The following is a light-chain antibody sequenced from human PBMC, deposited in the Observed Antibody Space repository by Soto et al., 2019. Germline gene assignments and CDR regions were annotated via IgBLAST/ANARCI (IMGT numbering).Light chain of an antibody. CDR1: NSDIGAYDY. J-gene: IGLJ1*01. CDR2: NVN. Sequence: QSALTQPASLSGSPGQSITISCSGTNSDIGAYDYVSWYQQHPGKPPKLIIYNVNNRPSGVSFRFSGSKSANTASLTISGLQTEDEADYYCLSHTTRRIYVFGPGTRSPS. CDR3: LSHTTRRIYV. V-gene: IGLV2-14*03.